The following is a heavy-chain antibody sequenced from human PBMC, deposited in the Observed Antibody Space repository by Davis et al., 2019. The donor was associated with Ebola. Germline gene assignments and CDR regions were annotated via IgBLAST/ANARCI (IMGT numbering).Heavy chain of an antibody. D-gene: IGHD3-3*01. J-gene: IGHJ5*02. Sequence: SETLSLTCAVYGGSFSGYYWSWIRQPPGKGLEWIGEINHSGSTNYNPSLKSRVTISVDTSKNQFSLKLSSVTAADTAVYYCAKCQITIFGVVIGGSWFDPWGQGTLVTVSS. CDR2: INHSGST. V-gene: IGHV4-34*01. CDR3: AKCQITIFGVVIGGSWFDP. CDR1: GGSFSGYY.